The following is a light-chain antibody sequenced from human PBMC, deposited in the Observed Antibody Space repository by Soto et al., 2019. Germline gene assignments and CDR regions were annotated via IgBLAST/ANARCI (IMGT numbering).Light chain of an antibody. CDR1: KSVSISS. CDR3: QQYGSSSYT. J-gene: IGKJ2*01. Sequence: EIVLTQSPGTLSLSPGERATLSCRASKSVSISSLAWYQQKPGQAPRLLIYSASSRTTGIPDRFSGSGSGTDFTLTISRLEPEDYAVYDCQQYGSSSYTFGQGTNLEIK. CDR2: SAS. V-gene: IGKV3-20*01.